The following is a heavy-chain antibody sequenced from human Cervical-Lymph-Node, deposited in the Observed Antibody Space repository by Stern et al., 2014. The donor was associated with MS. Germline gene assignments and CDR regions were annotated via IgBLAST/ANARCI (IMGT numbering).Heavy chain of an antibody. J-gene: IGHJ4*02. V-gene: IGHV3-49*03. CDR2: IRNKTYGGTT. Sequence: EVQLLESGGGLVQPGRSLKLSCSTSGFSFDDYAMSWFRQAPGKGLALLGFIRNKTYGGTTEYAASVKGRFTISRVDSKSIAYLQMNILKTGDTAVYYCTKDLGFSWGQGTLVVVSS. CDR1: GFSFDDYA. CDR3: TKDLGFS. D-gene: IGHD2/OR15-2a*01.